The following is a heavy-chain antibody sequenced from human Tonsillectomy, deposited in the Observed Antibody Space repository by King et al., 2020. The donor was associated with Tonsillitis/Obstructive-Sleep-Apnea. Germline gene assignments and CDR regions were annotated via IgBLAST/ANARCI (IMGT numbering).Heavy chain of an antibody. D-gene: IGHD3-22*01. Sequence: QLQESGPGLVKPSETLSLTCTVSGGSISRSGYYWGWIRQPPGKGLEWIGSIYYSGSTYYNPSLKSRVTISVDTSKNQFSLKLSSVTAADTAVYYCADDSSGYKVFGYWGQGTLVTVSS. CDR2: IYYSGST. V-gene: IGHV4-39*01. J-gene: IGHJ4*02. CDR3: ADDSSGYKVFGY. CDR1: GGSISRSGYY.